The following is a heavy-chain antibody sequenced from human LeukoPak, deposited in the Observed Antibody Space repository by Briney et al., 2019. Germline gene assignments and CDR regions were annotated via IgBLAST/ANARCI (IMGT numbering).Heavy chain of an antibody. V-gene: IGHV3-23*01. J-gene: IGHJ4*02. CDR3: AKIPSSGSYYVYFDY. Sequence: RGSLRLSCAASGFTFSRYAMSWVRQAPGKGLEWVSAISGSGGSTYYADSVKGRFTISRDNSKNSLYLQMNSLRAEDTAVYYCAKIPSSGSYYVYFDYWGQGTLVTVSS. D-gene: IGHD1-26*01. CDR1: GFTFSRYA. CDR2: ISGSGGST.